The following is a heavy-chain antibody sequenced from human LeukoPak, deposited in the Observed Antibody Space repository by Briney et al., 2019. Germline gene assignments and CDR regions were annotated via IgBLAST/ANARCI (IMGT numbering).Heavy chain of an antibody. V-gene: IGHV3-66*01. D-gene: IGHD1-26*01. Sequence: GGSLRLSCAASGFTFNTYSMNWVRQAPGKGLEWVSIIYSGGYTDYADSVKGRFTISRDNSKNTLDLQMNSLRAEDTAVYYCARRLEYSGSKGVFDYWGQGTLVTVSS. CDR2: IYSGGYT. CDR1: GFTFNTYS. J-gene: IGHJ4*02. CDR3: ARRLEYSGSKGVFDY.